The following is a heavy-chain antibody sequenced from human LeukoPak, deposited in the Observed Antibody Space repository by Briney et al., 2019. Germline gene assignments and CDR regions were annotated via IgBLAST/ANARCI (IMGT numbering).Heavy chain of an antibody. CDR2: ISYIGST. Sequence: PSETLSLTCTVSGGSVSSGSYYWGWIRQPPGMPLEWIGYISYIGSTNYNPSLKSRVTISLDTSKNQFSLKLRSVTAADTAVYYCARGFDSKSTYFDYWGQGTLVTVSS. V-gene: IGHV4-61*01. J-gene: IGHJ4*02. CDR1: GGSVSSGSYY. CDR3: ARGFDSKSTYFDY. D-gene: IGHD5-12*01.